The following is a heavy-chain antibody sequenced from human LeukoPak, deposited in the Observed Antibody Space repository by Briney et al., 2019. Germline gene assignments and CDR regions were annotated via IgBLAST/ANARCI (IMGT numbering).Heavy chain of an antibody. Sequence: SETLSLTCTVSGGSISSYYWSWIRQPPGKGLEWIGYIYYSGSTNYNPSLKSRVTISVDTSKNQFSLKLSSVTAADTAVYYCARHRWDIVVVPAAIRDYYYSYGMDVGGKGTTVTVSS. CDR3: ARHRWDIVVVPAAIRDYYYSYGMDV. J-gene: IGHJ6*04. CDR2: IYYSGST. V-gene: IGHV4-59*08. D-gene: IGHD2-2*02. CDR1: GGSISSYY.